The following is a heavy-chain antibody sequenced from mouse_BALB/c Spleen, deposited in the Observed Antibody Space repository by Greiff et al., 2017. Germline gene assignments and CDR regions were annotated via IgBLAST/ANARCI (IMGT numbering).Heavy chain of an antibody. CDR1: GFTFSSYG. J-gene: IGHJ2*01. V-gene: IGHV5-6-3*01. Sequence: EVMLVESGGGLVQPGGSLKLSCAASGFTFSSYGMSWVRQTPDKRLELVATINSNGGSTYYPDSVKGRFTISRDNAKNTLYLQMSSLKSEDTAMYYCARDLLSGGFDYWGQGTTLTVSS. D-gene: IGHD2-1*01. CDR2: INSNGGST. CDR3: ARDLLSGGFDY.